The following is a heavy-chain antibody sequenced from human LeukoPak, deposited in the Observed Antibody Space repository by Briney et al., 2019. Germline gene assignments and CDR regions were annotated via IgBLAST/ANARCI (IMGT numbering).Heavy chain of an antibody. Sequence: GGSLRLSCAASGFTFSSYWMHWVRQAPGKGLVWVSRINSDGSSTSYADSVKGRFTISRDNAKNTLYLQMNSLRAEDTAVYYCARGYYDSSGYYPHPFDYWGQGTLVTVSS. CDR1: GFTFSSYW. V-gene: IGHV3-74*01. J-gene: IGHJ4*02. CDR3: ARGYYDSSGYYPHPFDY. D-gene: IGHD3-22*01. CDR2: INSDGSST.